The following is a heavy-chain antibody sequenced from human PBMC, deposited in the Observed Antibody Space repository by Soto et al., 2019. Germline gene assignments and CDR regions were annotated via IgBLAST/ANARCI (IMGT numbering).Heavy chain of an antibody. CDR1: GFTFSSYA. D-gene: IGHD1-26*01. V-gene: IGHV3-30-3*01. CDR2: ISYDGSNK. J-gene: IGHJ4*02. CDR3: ASGRREGLPPFDY. Sequence: QVRLVESGGGVVQPGRSLRLSCAASGFTFSSYAMHWVRQAPGKGLEWVAVISYDGSNKYYADSVKGRFTISRDNSKNTLYLQMNSLRAEDTAVYYCASGRREGLPPFDYWGQGTLVTVSS.